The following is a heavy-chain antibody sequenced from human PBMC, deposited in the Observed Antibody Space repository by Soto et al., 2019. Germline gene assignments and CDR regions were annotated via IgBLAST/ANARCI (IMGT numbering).Heavy chain of an antibody. J-gene: IGHJ4*02. D-gene: IGHD5-12*01. Sequence: QVQLQESGPGLVKPSETLSLTCSVSGGYISSYYWSRIRQPAGKGLEWIGRIFSSGSTHYNPSLKSRVTMSVDTSKNQISLRLRSVTAADTAVYYCARERGVGGSTGDYDQWGQGTLVTVSS. V-gene: IGHV4-4*07. CDR3: ARERGVGGSTGDYDQ. CDR2: IFSSGST. CDR1: GGYISSYY.